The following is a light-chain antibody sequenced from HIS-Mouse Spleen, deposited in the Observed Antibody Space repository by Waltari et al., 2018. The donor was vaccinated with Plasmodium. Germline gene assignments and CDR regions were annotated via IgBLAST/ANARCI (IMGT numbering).Light chain of an antibody. V-gene: IGLV2-8*01. CDR1: SSDVGGYNY. J-gene: IGLJ2*01. CDR3: SSYAGSNNLV. CDR2: EVS. Sequence: QSALTQPPSASGSPGQSVTISCPGTSSDVGGYNYVSWYQQHPGKAPKLMIYEVSKRPSGFPDRFSGSKSGNTASLTVSGLQAEDEADYYCSSYAGSNNLVFGGGTKLTVL.